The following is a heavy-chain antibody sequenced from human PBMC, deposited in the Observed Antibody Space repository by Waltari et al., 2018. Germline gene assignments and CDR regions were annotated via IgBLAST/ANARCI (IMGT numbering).Heavy chain of an antibody. CDR3: ARVDRADDYYGMDV. CDR1: GGTFSSYA. CDR2: SIPIFGTA. V-gene: IGHV1-69*01. J-gene: IGHJ6*02. Sequence: QVQLVQSGAEVKKPGSSVKVSCKASGGTFSSYAISWVRQAPGQGLEWMGGSIPIFGTANYAQKFQGRVTITADESTSTAYMELSSLRSEDTAVYYCARVDRADDYYGMDVWGQGTTVTVSS.